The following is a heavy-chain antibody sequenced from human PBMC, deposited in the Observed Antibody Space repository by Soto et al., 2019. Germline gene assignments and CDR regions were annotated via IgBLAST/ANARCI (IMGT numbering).Heavy chain of an antibody. Sequence: QVQLQESGPGLVKPSQTLSLTCTVSGGSINSGGYYWSWIRQHPGKGLEWLGYIYNSGSSYYNPSFKSRVTISVETAKNQFSLKLRYVTAADTAVYCCAGGITMVAGVIHTPCFDYWGQGTLVTVSS. J-gene: IGHJ4*02. CDR3: AGGITMVAGVIHTPCFDY. V-gene: IGHV4-31*03. D-gene: IGHD3-10*01. CDR2: IYNSGSS. CDR1: GGSINSGGYY.